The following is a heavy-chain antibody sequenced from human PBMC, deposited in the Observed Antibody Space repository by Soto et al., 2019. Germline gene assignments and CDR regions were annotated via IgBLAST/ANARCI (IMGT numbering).Heavy chain of an antibody. CDR2: IIPIFGTA. V-gene: IGHV1-69*01. J-gene: IGHJ2*01. CDR1: GGTFSSCA. Sequence: QVQLVQSGAEVKKPGSSVKVSCKASGGTFSSCAISWVRQAPGQGLEWMGGIIPIFGTANYAQKFQGRVTITADESTSTAYMELSSLRSEDTAVYYCARVPPGTYYYDSSGPGYFDLWGRGTLVTVSS. D-gene: IGHD3-22*01. CDR3: ARVPPGTYYYDSSGPGYFDL.